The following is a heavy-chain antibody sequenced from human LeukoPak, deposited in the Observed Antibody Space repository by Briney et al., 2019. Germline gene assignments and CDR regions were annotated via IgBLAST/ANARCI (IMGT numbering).Heavy chain of an antibody. V-gene: IGHV1-69*04. CDR1: GYTFTGYY. CDR2: IIPILGIA. J-gene: IGHJ6*02. D-gene: IGHD2-2*01. CDR3: ARGYCSSTSCYSYYYYYGMDV. Sequence: ASVKVSCKASGYTFTGYYMHWVRQAPGQGLEWMGRIIPILGIANYAQKFQGRVTITADKSTSTAYMELSSLRSEDTAVYYCARGYCSSTSCYSYYYYYGMDVWGQGTTVTVSS.